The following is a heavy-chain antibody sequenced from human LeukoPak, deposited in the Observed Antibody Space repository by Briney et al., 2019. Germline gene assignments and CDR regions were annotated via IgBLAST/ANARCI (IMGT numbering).Heavy chain of an antibody. Sequence: GGSLRLSCAASGFTFSSYAMHWVRQAPGKGLEWVTIISYDGSNKYYADSVKGRFTISRDNSKNTLYLQMNSLRAEDTAVYYCASDGGYSFDYWGQGPLVTVPS. CDR2: ISYDGSNK. CDR3: ASDGGYSFDY. V-gene: IGHV3-30*04. J-gene: IGHJ4*02. CDR1: GFTFSSYA.